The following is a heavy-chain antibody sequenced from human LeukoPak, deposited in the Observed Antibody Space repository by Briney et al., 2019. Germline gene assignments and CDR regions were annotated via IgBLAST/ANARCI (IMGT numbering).Heavy chain of an antibody. J-gene: IGHJ4*02. CDR1: GFTFSSYE. Sequence: GGSLRLSCAVSGFTFSSYEMNWVRQAPGKGLEWVSYISSSGNTVYYPDSVKGRFTISRDNANNSLYLQMNSLRGEDTAVYYCARDPPTYYYDSSGCYFDYWGQGTLVTVSS. V-gene: IGHV3-48*03. CDR2: ISSSGNTV. D-gene: IGHD3-22*01. CDR3: ARDPPTYYYDSSGCYFDY.